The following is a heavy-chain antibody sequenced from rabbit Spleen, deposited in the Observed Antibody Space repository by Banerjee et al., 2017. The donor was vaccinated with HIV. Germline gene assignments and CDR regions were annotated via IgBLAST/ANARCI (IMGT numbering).Heavy chain of an antibody. CDR3: ARDTGSSFSSYGMDL. CDR2: AYAGSSSGFT. J-gene: IGHJ6*01. D-gene: IGHD8-1*01. CDR1: GFSFNSGYD. Sequence: QSLEESGGDLVKPGASLTLTCKASGFSFNSGYDMCWVRQAPGKGLEWVACAYAGSSSGFTYSATWAKGRFTCSKTSSTTVTLQMTSLTVADTATYFCARDTGSSFSSYGMDLWGPGTLVTVS. V-gene: IGHV1S40*01.